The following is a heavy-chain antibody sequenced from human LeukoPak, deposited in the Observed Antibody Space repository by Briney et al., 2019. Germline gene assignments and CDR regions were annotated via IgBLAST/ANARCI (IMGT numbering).Heavy chain of an antibody. V-gene: IGHV1-46*01. CDR2: INPSGGST. CDR1: GYTFTSYY. Sequence: GASVKVSFKASGYTFTSYYMHWVRQAPGQGLEWMGMINPSGGSTSYAQKFQGRVTITRDTSTSTVYMELSSLRSEDTAVYYCARGGLLVVASFGYYGMDVWGQGTTVTVSS. CDR3: ARGGLLVVASFGYYGMDV. D-gene: IGHD2-8*02. J-gene: IGHJ6*02.